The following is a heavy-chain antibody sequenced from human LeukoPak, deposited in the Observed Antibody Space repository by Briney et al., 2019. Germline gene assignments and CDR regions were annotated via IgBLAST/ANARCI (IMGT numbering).Heavy chain of an antibody. CDR2: IYYTGST. Sequence: SETLSLTCTISGGSISSYFWSWIRQPPGKGLEWIGYIYYTGSTNYNPSLKSRVIISLDTSKNQFSLKLSSVTAADTAVYYCARSYSGYDLKFDYWGQGTLVTVSS. J-gene: IGHJ4*02. CDR3: ARSYSGYDLKFDY. V-gene: IGHV4-59*12. D-gene: IGHD5-12*01. CDR1: GGSISSYF.